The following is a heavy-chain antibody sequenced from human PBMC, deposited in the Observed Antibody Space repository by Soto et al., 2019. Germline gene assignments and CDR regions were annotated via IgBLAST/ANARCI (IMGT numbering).Heavy chain of an antibody. J-gene: IGHJ6*02. V-gene: IGHV1-18*01. CDR1: GYTFTSYG. Sequence: QVQLVQSGAEVKKPGASVKVSCKASGYTFTSYGISWVRQAPGQGLEWMGWISAYNGNTNYAQKLQGRVTMTTDTSTGTAYMELRSLRSDDTAVYYCASNTAMPYYYYYYGMDVWGQGTTVTVSS. D-gene: IGHD5-18*01. CDR3: ASNTAMPYYYYYYGMDV. CDR2: ISAYNGNT.